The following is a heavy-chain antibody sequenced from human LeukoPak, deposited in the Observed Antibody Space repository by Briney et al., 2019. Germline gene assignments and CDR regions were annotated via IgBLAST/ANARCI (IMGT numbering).Heavy chain of an antibody. Sequence: PGGSLRLSCAASGFTVSSNYMSWVRQAPGKGLEWVSIIYSTGSTYYADSVKGRFTISRDNSKNTLYLQMNSLRAEDTAVYYCARGWGAVAGVYGFDYWGQGTLVTVSS. CDR1: GFTVSSNY. CDR2: IYSTGST. J-gene: IGHJ4*02. D-gene: IGHD6-19*01. CDR3: ARGWGAVAGVYGFDY. V-gene: IGHV3-53*01.